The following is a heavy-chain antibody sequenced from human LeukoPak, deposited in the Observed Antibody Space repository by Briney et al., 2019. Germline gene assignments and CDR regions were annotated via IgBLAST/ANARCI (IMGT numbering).Heavy chain of an antibody. CDR1: GGPISSYY. Sequence: SETLSLTCTVSGGPISSYYWSWIRQPPGKGLEWIGYIYYSGSTNYNPSLKSRVTISVDTSKNQFSLKLSSVTAADTAVYYCARDHHVPNYYYGMDVWGQGTTVTVSS. J-gene: IGHJ6*02. CDR2: IYYSGST. V-gene: IGHV4-59*01. CDR3: ARDHHVPNYYYGMDV.